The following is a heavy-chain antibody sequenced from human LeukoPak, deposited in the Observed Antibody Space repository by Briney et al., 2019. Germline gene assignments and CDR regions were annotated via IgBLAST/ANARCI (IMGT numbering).Heavy chain of an antibody. D-gene: IGHD3-10*01. CDR3: ARVYSANGYGSGYYDY. V-gene: IGHV3-21*01. J-gene: IGHJ4*02. Sequence: GGSLRLSCVASGFTFSTYDMNWVRQAPGKGLEWVSAITSTSNHINYGDSVKGRFTISRDSANNSLYLQMNSLRAEDTAVYYCARVYSANGYGSGYYDYWGQGTLVTVSS. CDR2: ITSTSNHI. CDR1: GFTFSTYD.